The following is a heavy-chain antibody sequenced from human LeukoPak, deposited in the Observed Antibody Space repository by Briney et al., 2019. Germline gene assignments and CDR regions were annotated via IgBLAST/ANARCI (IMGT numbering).Heavy chain of an antibody. Sequence: GGSLRLSCAASGFTFSSYGMHWVRQAPGKGLEGVAIIWYDGSNQYYADSVKGRFTISRDNSKNTLYLQVNSLRAEDTAVYYCARDGSFWRGYPYYFDYWGQGTLVTVSS. CDR1: GFTFSSYG. V-gene: IGHV3-33*08. J-gene: IGHJ4*02. CDR3: ARDGSFWRGYPYYFDY. D-gene: IGHD3-3*01. CDR2: IWYDGSNQ.